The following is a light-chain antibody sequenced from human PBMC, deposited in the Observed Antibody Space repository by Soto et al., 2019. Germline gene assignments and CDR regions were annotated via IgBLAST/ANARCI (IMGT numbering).Light chain of an antibody. V-gene: IGKV1-5*01. CDR1: QTISNW. Sequence: DIQMTQSPSTLSASVGDRVTITCRASQTISNWLAWYQQKPGKAPTILSYDASTLERGVPSRFSGTGSGTEFTLSIDSLTPDYFETYYCQQYHTSSITFGQGTRLEI. J-gene: IGKJ5*01. CDR3: QQYHTSSIT. CDR2: DAS.